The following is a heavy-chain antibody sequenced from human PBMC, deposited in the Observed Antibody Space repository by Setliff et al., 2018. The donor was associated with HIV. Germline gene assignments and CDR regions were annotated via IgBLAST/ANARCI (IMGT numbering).Heavy chain of an antibody. CDR3: ARKDWTVAALEY. J-gene: IGHJ4*02. CDR1: GGSITRYY. D-gene: IGHD1-1*01. Sequence: SETLSLTCTVSGGSITRYYWSWIRQSPGKGLEWIGYIYISGSTDYSPSLKSRVTISADTSKNQVSLKLTSVTAADSSVYYCARKDWTVAALEYWGQGTLVTVSS. CDR2: IYISGST. V-gene: IGHV4-4*09.